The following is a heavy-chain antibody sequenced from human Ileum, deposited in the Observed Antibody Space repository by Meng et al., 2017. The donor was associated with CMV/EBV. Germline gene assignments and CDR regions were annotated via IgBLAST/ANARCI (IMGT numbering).Heavy chain of an antibody. J-gene: IGHJ4*02. CDR1: GFIVISNF. Sequence: EVQLGEVVGGLSQPGRSLIPSCEASGFIVISNFMNWVRQAPGKGLEWVSVIYTGGSTYYADSVKCRFTISRDNSKNTLYLQMNSLRAEDTAVYYCARGYGDYWGQGTLVTVSS. CDR2: IYTGGST. D-gene: IGHD1-1*01. V-gene: IGHV3-53*01. CDR3: ARGYGDY.